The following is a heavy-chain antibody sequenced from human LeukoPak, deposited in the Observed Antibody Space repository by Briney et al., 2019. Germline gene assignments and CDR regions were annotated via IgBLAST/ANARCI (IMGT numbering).Heavy chain of an antibody. Sequence: SSETLSLTCTVSGGSISSSSYYWGWIRQPPGKGLEWIGSIYYSGSTYYNPSLKSRVTISVDTSKNQFSLKLSSVTAADTAVYYCAGYYDFWSGYSDDAFDIWGQGTMVTVSS. J-gene: IGHJ3*02. CDR2: IYYSGST. D-gene: IGHD3-3*01. CDR1: GGSISSSSYY. V-gene: IGHV4-39*07. CDR3: AGYYDFWSGYSDDAFDI.